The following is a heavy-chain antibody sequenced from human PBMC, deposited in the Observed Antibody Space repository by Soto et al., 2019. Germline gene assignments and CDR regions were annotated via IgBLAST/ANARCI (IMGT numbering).Heavy chain of an antibody. CDR3: ARDLFDGIDV. J-gene: IGHJ6*02. CDR2: IYYTGNT. CDR1: GGSISTGDNY. V-gene: IGHV4-30-4*01. Sequence: PSETLSLTCSVSGGSISTGDNYWSWIRQSPGKGLEWIGYIYYTGNTYYNPSLESRVSISVDTSKNQFSLKLSSVTAADTAVYYCARDLFDGIDVWGQGTTVTVSS.